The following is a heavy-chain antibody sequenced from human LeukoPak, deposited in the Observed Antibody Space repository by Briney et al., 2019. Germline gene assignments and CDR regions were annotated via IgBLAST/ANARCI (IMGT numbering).Heavy chain of an antibody. J-gene: IGHJ6*02. CDR3: ARDILGNIAAAGKSNGMDV. CDR1: GFTFSSYA. V-gene: IGHV3-30-3*01. D-gene: IGHD6-13*01. Sequence: PGGSLRLSCAASGFTFSSYAMHWVRQAPGKGLEWVAVISYDGSNKYYADSVKGRFTISRDNSKNTLYLQMNSLRAEDTAVYYCARDILGNIAAAGKSNGMDVWGQGTTVTVSS. CDR2: ISYDGSNK.